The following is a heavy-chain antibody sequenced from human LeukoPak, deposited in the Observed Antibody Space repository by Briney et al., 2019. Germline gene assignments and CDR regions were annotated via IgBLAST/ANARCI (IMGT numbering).Heavy chain of an antibody. CDR1: GGSITSYY. CDR2: IYYSGNT. D-gene: IGHD2-15*01. CDR3: ARLVVVVAGKGLDP. V-gene: IGHV4-59*01. J-gene: IGHJ5*02. Sequence: SETLSLTCTVSGGSITSYYWSWIRQPPGKGLEWIGYIYYSGNTNYNPSLKSRVTISVDTSKNQLSLKLSSVTAADTAVYYCARLVVVVAGKGLDPWGQGTLVTVSS.